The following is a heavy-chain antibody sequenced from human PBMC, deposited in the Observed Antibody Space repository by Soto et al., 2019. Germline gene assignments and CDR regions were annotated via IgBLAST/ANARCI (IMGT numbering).Heavy chain of an antibody. V-gene: IGHV1-46*01. Sequence: ASVKVSWKASGYTFTSYYMHWVRQAPGQGLEWMGIINPSGGSTSYAQKFQGRVTMTRDTSTSTVYMELNSLRAEDTAVYYCARFPYYYDSSGYYFFDYWGQGTLVTVSS. D-gene: IGHD3-22*01. J-gene: IGHJ4*02. CDR2: INPSGGST. CDR1: GYTFTSYY. CDR3: ARFPYYYDSSGYYFFDY.